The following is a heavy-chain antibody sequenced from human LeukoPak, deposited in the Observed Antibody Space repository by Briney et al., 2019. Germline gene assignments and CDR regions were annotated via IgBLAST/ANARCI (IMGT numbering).Heavy chain of an antibody. J-gene: IGHJ6*03. V-gene: IGHV3-21*01. D-gene: IGHD3-3*02. CDR2: ISSSSSYI. CDR3: ARGDELGYYYMDV. CDR1: GFTFSSYS. Sequence: GGSLRLSCAASGFTFSSYSMNWVRQAPGKGLEWVSSISSSSSYIYYADPVKGRFTISRDNAKNSLYLQMNSLRAEDTAVYYCARGDELGYYYMDVWGKGTTVTVSS.